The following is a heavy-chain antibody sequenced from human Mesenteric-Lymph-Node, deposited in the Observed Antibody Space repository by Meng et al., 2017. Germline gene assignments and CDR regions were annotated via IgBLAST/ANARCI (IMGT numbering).Heavy chain of an antibody. D-gene: IGHD3-3*02. V-gene: IGHV4-38-2*02. CDR2: IYHSGST. J-gene: IGHJ4*02. Sequence: SETLSLTCTVSGYSISSGYYWGWIRQPPGKGLEWIGSIYHSGSTYYNPSLKSRVTISVDTSKNQFSLKLSSVTAADTAVYYCARESEHLVWGQGTLVTVSS. CDR3: ARESEHLV. CDR1: GYSISSGYY.